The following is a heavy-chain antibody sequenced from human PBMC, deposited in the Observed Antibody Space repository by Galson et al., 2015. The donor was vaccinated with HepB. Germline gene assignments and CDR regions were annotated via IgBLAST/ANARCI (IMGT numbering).Heavy chain of an antibody. V-gene: IGHV4-31*03. CDR3: ARDCSSTSCYGGNYYHALDV. D-gene: IGHD2-2*01. CDR2: IYYSGST. CDR1: GGSISSGGYY. Sequence: TLSLTCTVSGGSISSGGYYWSWIRQHPGKGLEWIGYIYYSGSTYYNPSLKSRVTISVDTSKNQFSLKLSSVTAADTAVYYCARDCSSTSCYGGNYYHALDVWGQGTTVTVSS. J-gene: IGHJ6*02.